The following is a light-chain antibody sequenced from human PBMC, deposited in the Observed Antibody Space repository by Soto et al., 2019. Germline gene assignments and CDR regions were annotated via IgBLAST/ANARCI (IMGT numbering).Light chain of an antibody. J-gene: IGKJ4*01. CDR2: DAS. V-gene: IGKV3-15*01. CDR1: QSITSN. Sequence: EIAMTKSPATLSVSPGDRATISCRASQSITSNLAWYQQKPGPAPRLLICDASTRATGIPARFSGSGSATEFTLAISSLQSEDFALYFCHQYNNWPPPTFGGGTKVEIK. CDR3: HQYNNWPPPT.